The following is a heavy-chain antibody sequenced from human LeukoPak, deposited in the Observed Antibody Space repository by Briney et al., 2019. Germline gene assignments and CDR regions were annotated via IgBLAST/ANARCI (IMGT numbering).Heavy chain of an antibody. V-gene: IGHV1-8*01. Sequence: ASVKVSCKASGYTFTSYDINWVRQATGQRLEWMGWMNPNSGNTGYAQKFQGRVTMTRNTSISTAYMELSSLRSEDTAVYYCARGRTEQQLVPDYWGQGTLVTASS. CDR2: MNPNSGNT. D-gene: IGHD6-13*01. CDR1: GYTFTSYD. CDR3: ARGRTEQQLVPDY. J-gene: IGHJ4*02.